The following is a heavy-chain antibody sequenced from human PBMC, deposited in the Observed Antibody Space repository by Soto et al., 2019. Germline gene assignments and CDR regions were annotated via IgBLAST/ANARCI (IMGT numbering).Heavy chain of an antibody. D-gene: IGHD6-13*01. CDR3: AKDLVAAAGTDWFDP. V-gene: IGHV3-23*01. CDR1: GFTFRSYA. CDR2: ISGSGGST. Sequence: GGSLRLSCAASGFTFRSYAMSWVRQAPGKGPEWVSAISGSGGSTYYADSVKGRFTISRDNSKNTLYLQMNSLRAEDTAVYYCAKDLVAAAGTDWFDPWGQGTLVTVSS. J-gene: IGHJ5*02.